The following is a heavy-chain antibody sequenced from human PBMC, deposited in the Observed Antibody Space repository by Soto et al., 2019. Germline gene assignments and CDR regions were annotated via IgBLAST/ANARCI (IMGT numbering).Heavy chain of an antibody. J-gene: IGHJ4*02. CDR1: GYIFTSYG. CDR3: ARGRYGDY. CDR2: ISAHNGNT. V-gene: IGHV1-18*01. Sequence: QAPLVQSGPEVKKPGASVKVSCKGSGYIFTSYGIAWVRQAPGQGLEWMGWISAHNGNTEYAQKFQGRVTVTRDTSTSTAYLELRSLRSDDTALYYCARGRYGDYSGQGALVTVSS. D-gene: IGHD4-17*01.